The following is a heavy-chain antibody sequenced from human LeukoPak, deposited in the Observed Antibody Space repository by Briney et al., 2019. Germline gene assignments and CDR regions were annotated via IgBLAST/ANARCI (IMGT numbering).Heavy chain of an antibody. J-gene: IGHJ6*03. Sequence: GGSLRLSCAASGFTFSSYAMSWVRQAPGKGLEWVSAISGSGGSTYYADSVKGRFTISRDNPKNTLYLQMNSLRAEDTAVYYCAKAATGVYYYYYYMDVWGKGTTVTVSS. D-gene: IGHD4-23*01. CDR1: GFTFSSYA. CDR2: ISGSGGST. V-gene: IGHV3-23*01. CDR3: AKAATGVYYYYYYMDV.